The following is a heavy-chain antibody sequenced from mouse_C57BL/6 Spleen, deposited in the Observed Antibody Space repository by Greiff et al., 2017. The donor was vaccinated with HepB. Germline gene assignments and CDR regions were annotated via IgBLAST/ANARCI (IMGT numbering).Heavy chain of an antibody. D-gene: IGHD1-1*01. CDR1: GYAFSSSW. J-gene: IGHJ3*01. CDR2: IYPGDGDT. V-gene: IGHV1-82*01. Sequence: QVTLKVSGPELVKPGASVKISCKASGYAFSSSWMNWVKQRPGKGLEWIGRIYPGDGDTNYNGKFKGKATLTADKSSSTAYMQLSSLTSEDSAVYFCAREDYEWFAYWGQGTLVTVSA. CDR3: AREDYEWFAY.